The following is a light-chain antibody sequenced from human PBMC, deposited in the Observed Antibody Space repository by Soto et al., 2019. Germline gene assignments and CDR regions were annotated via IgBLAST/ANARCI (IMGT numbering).Light chain of an antibody. CDR3: HTYNSYSLHT. J-gene: IGKJ2*01. CDR2: DAS. Sequence: DIQMTQSPSTLSGSVGDRITISCWASQSVSRRLAWYQQKPGKAPKLLIYDASSLESGVPSRFSGRGSGTEFTLTISSLQPDDCATYYCHTYNSYSLHTFGQGTKLEIK. V-gene: IGKV1-5*01. CDR1: QSVSRR.